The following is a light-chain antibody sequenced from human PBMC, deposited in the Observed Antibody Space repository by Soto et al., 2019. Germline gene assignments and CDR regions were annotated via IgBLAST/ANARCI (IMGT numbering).Light chain of an antibody. Sequence: EIVLTQSPATLSLSPGERATLSCRASQSVSSSLAWYQQKPGQAPRLLIYDASNRATGIPARFSGSGSGTDFTLTISSLGPEDFAVYYCQQRSNWPPYTFGQGTKLEIK. CDR2: DAS. CDR1: QSVSSS. CDR3: QQRSNWPPYT. J-gene: IGKJ2*01. V-gene: IGKV3-11*01.